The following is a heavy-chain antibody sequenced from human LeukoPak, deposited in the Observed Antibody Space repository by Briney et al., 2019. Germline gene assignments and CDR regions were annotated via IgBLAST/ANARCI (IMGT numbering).Heavy chain of an antibody. V-gene: IGHV3-9*01. D-gene: IGHD2-15*01. CDR1: GFTFDDYA. Sequence: PGGSLRLSCAASGFTFDDYAMHWVRQAPGKGLEWVSSISWNSGHIGYADSVKGRFTISRDNAKNSLYLQMNSLRAEDTAVYYCARPPGLKGGFDIWGQGTMVTVSS. J-gene: IGHJ3*02. CDR3: ARPPGLKGGFDI. CDR2: ISWNSGHI.